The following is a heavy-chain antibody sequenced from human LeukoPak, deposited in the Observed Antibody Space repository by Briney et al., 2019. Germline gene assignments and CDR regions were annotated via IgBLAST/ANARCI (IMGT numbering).Heavy chain of an antibody. V-gene: IGHV3-48*03. J-gene: IGHJ4*02. Sequence: GGSLRLSCAASGFTFSSYEMNWVRQAPGKGLEWVSYISSSGSTIYYADSVKGRFTISRDNSNNMLYLQMSSLRAEDTAVYYCVTDIVGTIGRDLGALDYWGQGTLVTVSS. CDR1: GFTFSSYE. D-gene: IGHD5-12*01. CDR2: ISSSGSTI. CDR3: VTDIVGTIGRDLGALDY.